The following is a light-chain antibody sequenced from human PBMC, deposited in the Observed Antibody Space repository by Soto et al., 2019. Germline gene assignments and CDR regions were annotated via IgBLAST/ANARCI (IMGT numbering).Light chain of an antibody. CDR1: QSISSH. V-gene: IGKV1-39*01. J-gene: IGKJ2*01. CDR2: ASY. Sequence: DIQITQSPSSLLASAGDRVTITCRASQSISSHLNWYQHKPGRPPRLLIFASYILEGGVPSRFSGSGSDTYFTLTIDSLQPEDVATYYCQHSYITPRYTFGQGTKVEI. CDR3: QHSYITPRYT.